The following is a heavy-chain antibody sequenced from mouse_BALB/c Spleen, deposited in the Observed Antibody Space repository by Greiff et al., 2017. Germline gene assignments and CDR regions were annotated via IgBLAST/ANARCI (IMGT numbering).Heavy chain of an antibody. CDR2: IYPGSGST. J-gene: IGHJ4*01. D-gene: IGHD2-10*02. V-gene: IGHV1-77*01. CDR3: ASYGNGAMDY. CDR1: GYTFTDYV. Sequence: QVHVKQSGPELVKPGASVKMSCKASGYTFTDYVISWVKQRTGQGLEWIGEIYPGSGSTYYNEKFKGKATLTADKSSNTAYMQLSSLTSEDSAVYFCASYGNGAMDYWGQGTSVTVSS.